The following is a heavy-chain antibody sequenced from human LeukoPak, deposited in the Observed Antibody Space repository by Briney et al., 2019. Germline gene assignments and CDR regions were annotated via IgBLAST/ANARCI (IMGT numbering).Heavy chain of an antibody. V-gene: IGHV3-21*01. CDR1: GFTFSSYS. Sequence: GGSLRLSCAASGFTFSSYSMYWVRQAPGEGLEWVSSSSSSSYIYYADSVKGRFTISRDNAKNSLYLQMNSLRAEDTAVYYCARGRFGGNYYYYMDVWGKGTTVTNS. J-gene: IGHJ6*03. CDR2: SSSSSYI. D-gene: IGHD3-16*01. CDR3: ARGRFGGNYYYYMDV.